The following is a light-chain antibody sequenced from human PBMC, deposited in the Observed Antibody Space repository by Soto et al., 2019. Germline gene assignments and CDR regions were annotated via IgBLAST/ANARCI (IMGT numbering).Light chain of an antibody. CDR1: RSVSSSY. CDR2: GAS. CDR3: QQYGSSGT. J-gene: IGKJ1*01. Sequence: VFTPSPGTLSFSPGERAALSCRASRSVSSSYLAWYQQKPGQAPRLLIYGASTRATGIPARFSGSGSGTDFTLTISRLEPEDFAVYYCQQYGSSGTFGQGTKVDIK. V-gene: IGKV3-20*01.